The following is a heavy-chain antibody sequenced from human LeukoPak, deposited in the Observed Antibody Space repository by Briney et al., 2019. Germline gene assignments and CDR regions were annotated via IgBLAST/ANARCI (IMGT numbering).Heavy chain of an antibody. CDR1: GYSISSGYL. J-gene: IGHJ4*02. D-gene: IGHD6-6*01. CDR3: ARVSTSKSFDY. Sequence: SETLSLTCSVSGYSISSGYLWGWIRQAPGKGLECIGSIYHSGSTYSGSTYYNPSLKSRVTISVDTSMNQFSLKLSSVTAADTAVYYCARVSTSKSFDYWGQGTLVTVSS. CDR2: IYHSGSTYSGST. V-gene: IGHV4-38-2*02.